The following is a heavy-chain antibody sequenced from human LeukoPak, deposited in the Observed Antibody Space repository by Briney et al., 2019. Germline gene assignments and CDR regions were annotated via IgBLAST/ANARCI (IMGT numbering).Heavy chain of an antibody. CDR1: GFTLSSCG. Sequence: GGSLRLSCAASGFTLSSCGTHWVRQAPGKGLEWVAVIVYDGSYKYYADSVKGRFTISRDNSKNTLYLQMNSLRAEDTAVYYCVLGGSSGWNYFDYWGQGALVTVSS. CDR3: VLGGSSGWNYFDY. CDR2: IVYDGSYK. D-gene: IGHD6-19*01. J-gene: IGHJ4*02. V-gene: IGHV3-30*03.